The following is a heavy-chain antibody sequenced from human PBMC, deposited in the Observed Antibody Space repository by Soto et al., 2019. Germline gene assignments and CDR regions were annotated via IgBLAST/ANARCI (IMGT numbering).Heavy chain of an antibody. CDR1: GGSISSYY. J-gene: IGHJ5*02. CDR3: ARVTTIFGVVGNWFDP. CDR2: IYYSGST. D-gene: IGHD3-3*01. Sequence: PSETLSLTCTVSGGSISSYYWSWIRQPPGKGLEWIGYIYYSGSTNYNPSLKSRVTISVDTSKNQFSLKLSSVTAADTAVYYCARVTTIFGVVGNWFDPWGQGTPVPVYS. V-gene: IGHV4-59*01.